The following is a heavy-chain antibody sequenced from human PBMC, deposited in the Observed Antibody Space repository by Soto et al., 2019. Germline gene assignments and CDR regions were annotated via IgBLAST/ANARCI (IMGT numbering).Heavy chain of an antibody. CDR1: GYTFTSYG. Sequence: ASVKVSCKASGYTFTSYGISWVRQAPGQGLEWMGWISAYNGNTNYAQKLQGRVTMTTDTSTSTAYMELRSLRSDDTAVYYCARDLDPRYYYDSSGYYPFDYWGQGTLVTVS. CDR3: ARDLDPRYYYDSSGYYPFDY. CDR2: ISAYNGNT. D-gene: IGHD3-22*01. J-gene: IGHJ4*02. V-gene: IGHV1-18*01.